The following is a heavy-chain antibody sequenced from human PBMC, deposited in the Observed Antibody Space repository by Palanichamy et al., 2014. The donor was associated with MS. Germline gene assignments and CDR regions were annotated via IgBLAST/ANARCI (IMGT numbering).Heavy chain of an antibody. CDR1: GYSISSGYV. J-gene: IGHJ3*02. CDR3: AREVVVAITLDAFDI. D-gene: IGHD3-22*01. V-gene: IGHV4-38-2*02. CDR2: IYHSGST. Sequence: VQLQESGPGLVKPSETLSLTCAVSGYSISSGYVLGLDPAAPRKGLEWTGSIYHSGSTYYNPSLKSRVTISVDTSKNQFSLKLSSVTAADTAVYYCAREVVVAITLDAFDIWGQGTMVTVSS.